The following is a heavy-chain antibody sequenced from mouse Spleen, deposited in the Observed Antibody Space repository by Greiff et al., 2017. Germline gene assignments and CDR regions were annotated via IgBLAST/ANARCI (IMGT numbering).Heavy chain of an antibody. J-gene: IGHJ2*01. CDR3: ARSDYGSYFDY. CDR1: GYTFTSYT. D-gene: IGHD1-2*01. V-gene: IGHV1-4*01. Sequence: QVQLKQSGAELARPGASVKMSCKASGYTFTSYTMHWVKQRPGQGLEWIGYINPSSGYTKYNQKFKDKATLTADKSSSTAYMQLSSLTSEDSAVYYCARSDYGSYFDYWGQGTTLTVSS. CDR2: INPSSGYT.